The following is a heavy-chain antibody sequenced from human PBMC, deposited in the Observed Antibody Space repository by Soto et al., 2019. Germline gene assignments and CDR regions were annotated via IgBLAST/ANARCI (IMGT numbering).Heavy chain of an antibody. V-gene: IGHV4-34*01. D-gene: IGHD3-10*01. CDR1: GGSFSGYY. Sequence: SETLSLTCAVYGGSFSGYYWSWIRQPPGKGLEWIGEINHSGSTNYNPSLKSRVTISVDTSKNQFSLKLSSVTAADTAVYYCASRYLYGSGSYSSYNWFDPWGQGTLVTVSS. J-gene: IGHJ5*02. CDR3: ASRYLYGSGSYSSYNWFDP. CDR2: INHSGST.